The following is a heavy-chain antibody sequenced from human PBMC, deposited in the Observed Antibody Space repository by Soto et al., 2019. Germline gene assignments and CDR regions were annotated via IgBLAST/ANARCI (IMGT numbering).Heavy chain of an antibody. CDR2: IIPIFTTT. J-gene: IGHJ4*02. V-gene: IGHV1-69*13. Sequence: SVKVSCKASGGTFSSYAISWVRQAPGQGLEWMGGIIPIFTTTKYAQKFQGRVTFTADESTSTAYMELSSLRSEDTAVYYCAIEYSSSPPYYPIGYWGQGTLVTVSS. CDR3: AIEYSSSPPYYPIGY. D-gene: IGHD6-6*01. CDR1: GGTFSSYA.